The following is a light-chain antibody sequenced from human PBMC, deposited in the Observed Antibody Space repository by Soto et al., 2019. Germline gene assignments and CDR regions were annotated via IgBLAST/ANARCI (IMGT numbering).Light chain of an antibody. CDR2: DVS. J-gene: IGLJ2*01. CDR1: GSDVGAYNY. Sequence: QSALTQPASVSGSPGQSITISCSGTGSDVGAYNYVSWYQQHPAKAPKLMIYDVSNRPSGVSDRFSGSKSGNTASLTISGLQAEDEADYYCYSYTSSSTPFGGGTKLTVL. V-gene: IGLV2-14*01. CDR3: YSYTSSSTP.